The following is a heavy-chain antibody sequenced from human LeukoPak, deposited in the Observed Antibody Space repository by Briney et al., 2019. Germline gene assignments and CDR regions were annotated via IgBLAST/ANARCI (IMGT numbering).Heavy chain of an antibody. CDR1: GFTFSSYA. CDR3: AKDRRFRFLEWLGPDY. Sequence: PGGSLRLSCAASGFTFSSYAMSWARQAPGKGLEWVSAISGSGGSTYYADSVKGRFTISRDNSKNTLYLQMNSLRAEDTAVYYCAKDRRFRFLEWLGPDYWGQGTLVTVSS. V-gene: IGHV3-23*01. J-gene: IGHJ4*02. D-gene: IGHD3-3*01. CDR2: ISGSGGST.